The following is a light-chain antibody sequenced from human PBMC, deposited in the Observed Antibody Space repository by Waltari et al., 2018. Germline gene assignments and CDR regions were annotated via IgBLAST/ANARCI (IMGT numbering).Light chain of an antibody. V-gene: IGKV3-20*01. CDR3: QRSGGS. J-gene: IGKJ3*01. CDR2: GTS. CDR1: QTLNSRD. Sequence: ENGVTQSQGTMSLSPGERATLSCRTSQTLNSRDLAWDQHKPGQAPRLLIYGTSDRASGVPERFSGSGSGTDFTLTITRLEPEDFAVYYCQRSGGSFGPGTKVDVK.